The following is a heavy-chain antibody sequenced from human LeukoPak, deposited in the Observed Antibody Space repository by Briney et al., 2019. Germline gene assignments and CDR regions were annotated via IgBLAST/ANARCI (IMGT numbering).Heavy chain of an antibody. Sequence: GGSQRLSCVASEFTFSSYWMSWVGQAPGKGLEWVANIKPDGSEKYYVDSVKGRFTISRDNAKNSLYLQMNSLRAEATAVYYRVRDLTFWPGPWGQGTLVTVSS. J-gene: IGHJ5*02. D-gene: IGHD3-3*01. CDR1: EFTFSSYW. CDR2: IKPDGSEK. V-gene: IGHV3-7*01. CDR3: VRDLTFWPGP.